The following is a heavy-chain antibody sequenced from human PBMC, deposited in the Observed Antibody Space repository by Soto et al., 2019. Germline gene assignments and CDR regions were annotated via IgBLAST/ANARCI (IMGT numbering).Heavy chain of an antibody. Sequence: SETLSLTCTVSGASMSSGGYYWTWIRQSPGKGLEWIGYIYYSGSTYYNPSLESRVAISLDTSRSQFSLTLHSVTAADTAIYYCARDRHNNFFDPWGEGTLVTVS. D-gene: IGHD6-6*01. CDR2: IYYSGST. V-gene: IGHV4-31*03. J-gene: IGHJ5*02. CDR3: ARDRHNNFFDP. CDR1: GASMSSGGYY.